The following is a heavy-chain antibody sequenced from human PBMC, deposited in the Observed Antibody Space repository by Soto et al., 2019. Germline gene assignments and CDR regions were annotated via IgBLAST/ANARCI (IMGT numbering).Heavy chain of an antibody. Sequence: PGGSLRLSCAASGFTFSSYAMSWVLQAPGKGLEWVSAISGSGGSTYYADSVKGRFTISRDNSKNTLYLQMNSLRAEDTAVYYCAKMGYFDWLLYYWGQGTLVTVSS. CDR1: GFTFSSYA. CDR2: ISGSGGST. CDR3: AKMGYFDWLLYY. V-gene: IGHV3-23*01. D-gene: IGHD3-9*01. J-gene: IGHJ4*02.